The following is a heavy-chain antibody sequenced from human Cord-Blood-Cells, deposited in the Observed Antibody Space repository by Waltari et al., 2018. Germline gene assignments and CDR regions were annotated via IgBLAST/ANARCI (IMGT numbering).Heavy chain of an antibody. D-gene: IGHD7-27*01. J-gene: IGHJ3*02. V-gene: IGHV1-8*01. CDR3: AHITGDPIWGDAFDI. CDR2: MNPNSGNT. Sequence: INWVRQATGQGLEWMGWMNPNSGNTGYAQKFQGRVTMTRNTSISTAYMELSSLRSEDTAVYYCAHITGDPIWGDAFDIWGQGTMVTVSS.